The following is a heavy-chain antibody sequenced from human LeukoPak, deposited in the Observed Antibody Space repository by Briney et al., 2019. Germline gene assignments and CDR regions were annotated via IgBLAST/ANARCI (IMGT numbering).Heavy chain of an antibody. V-gene: IGHV1-18*01. D-gene: IGHD3-22*01. CDR1: GYTFTSYG. Sequence: ASVKVSCKASGYTFTSYGISWVRQAPGQGLEWMGWISAYNGNTNYAQKLQGRVTMTTDTSTSTAHMELRSLRSDDTAVYYCARDAGGDYYDSSGSFDYWGQGTLVTVSS. CDR3: ARDAGGDYYDSSGSFDY. J-gene: IGHJ4*02. CDR2: ISAYNGNT.